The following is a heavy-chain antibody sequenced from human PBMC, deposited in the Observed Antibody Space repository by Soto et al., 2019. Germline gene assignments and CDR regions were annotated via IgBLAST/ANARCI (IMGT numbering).Heavy chain of an antibody. CDR2: IKQDGSEK. D-gene: IGHD1-26*01. V-gene: IGHV3-7*01. CDR1: GFTFSSYW. J-gene: IGHJ6*02. Sequence: PGGSLRLSCAASGFTFSSYWMSWVRQAPGKGLEWVANIKQDGSEKYYVDSVKGRFTISRDNAKNSLYLQMNSLRAEDTAVYYCAREKEGDYNYGMDVWGQGTTVTLSS. CDR3: AREKEGDYNYGMDV.